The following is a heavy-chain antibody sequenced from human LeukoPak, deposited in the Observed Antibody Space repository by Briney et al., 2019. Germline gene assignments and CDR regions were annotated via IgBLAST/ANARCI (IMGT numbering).Heavy chain of an antibody. V-gene: IGHV3-74*01. CDR2: IKSDVST. J-gene: IGHJ1*01. Sequence: GGSLRLSCAASVFTLTSYWMHWVRQAPGKGLVWVSRIKSDVSTNYADSVKGRFTISRDNAKNTLSLQMNSLRAEDTGVYYCARAPSEIGGYYPEYFRHWGQGTLVTVSS. CDR3: ARAPSEIGGYYPEYFRH. CDR1: VFTLTSYW. D-gene: IGHD3-22*01.